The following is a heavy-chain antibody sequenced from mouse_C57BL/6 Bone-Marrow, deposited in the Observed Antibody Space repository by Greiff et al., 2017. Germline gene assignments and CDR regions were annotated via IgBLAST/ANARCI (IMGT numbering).Heavy chain of an antibody. V-gene: IGHV1-55*01. J-gene: IGHJ3*01. CDR3: ARYGYDGIGFAY. D-gene: IGHD2-2*01. CDR2: IYPGSGST. CDR1: GYTFTSYW. Sequence: VQLQQSGAELVKPGASVKMSCKASGYTFTSYWITWVKQRPGQGLEWIGDIYPGSGSTNYNEKFKSKATLTVDTSSSTAYMQLSSLTSEDSAVYYCARYGYDGIGFAYWGQGTLVTVSA.